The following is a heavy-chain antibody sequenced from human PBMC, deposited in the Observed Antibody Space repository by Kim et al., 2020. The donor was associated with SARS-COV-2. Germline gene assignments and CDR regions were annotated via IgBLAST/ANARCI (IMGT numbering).Heavy chain of an antibody. Sequence: KGRFTISRDNSKNTLYLQMNSLRAEDTAVYYCAKELDYGDYDYYYYGMDVWGQGTTVTVSS. D-gene: IGHD4-17*01. V-gene: IGHV3-30*02. J-gene: IGHJ6*02. CDR3: AKELDYGDYDYYYYGMDV.